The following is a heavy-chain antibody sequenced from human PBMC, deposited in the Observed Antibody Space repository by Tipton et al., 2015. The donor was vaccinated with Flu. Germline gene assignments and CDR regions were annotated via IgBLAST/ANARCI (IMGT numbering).Heavy chain of an antibody. D-gene: IGHD3-9*01. CDR3: ARGQVLRYFDWLLRRVAFDY. Sequence: SLRLSCAASGFTLSSYWMSCVRRAPGKGLEWVANIKQDGSEKYSVDSVTGRFTISRDNAKNSLYLQMNSLRAEDTAVYYCARGQVLRYFDWLLRRVAFDYWGQGTLVTVSS. J-gene: IGHJ4*02. V-gene: IGHV3-7*04. CDR2: IKQDGSEK. CDR1: GFTLSSYW.